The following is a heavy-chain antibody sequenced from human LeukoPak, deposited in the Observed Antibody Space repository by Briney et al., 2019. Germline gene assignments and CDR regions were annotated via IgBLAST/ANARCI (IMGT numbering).Heavy chain of an antibody. CDR2: IFYSGRT. V-gene: IGHV4-39*07. Sequence: PSKTLSLTCTVSGGSISSSTYYWGWIRQPPGKGLEWIGSIFYSGRTYYNPSLKSRVTMSVDTSKNQFSLKLSSVTAADTAVYYCARGLAAAMENWFDPWGQGTLVTVSS. CDR1: GGSISSSTYY. J-gene: IGHJ5*02. D-gene: IGHD6-13*01. CDR3: ARGLAAAMENWFDP.